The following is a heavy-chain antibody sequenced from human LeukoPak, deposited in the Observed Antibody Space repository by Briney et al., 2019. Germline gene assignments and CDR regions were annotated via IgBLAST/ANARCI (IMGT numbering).Heavy chain of an antibody. CDR1: GFTFGDYA. V-gene: IGHV3-49*03. Sequence: GGSLRLSCTASGFTFGDYAMSWFRQAPGKGLEWVGFIRSKAYGGTTEYAASVKGRFTISRDDSKSIAYLQMNSLRAEDTAVYYCVKDNPLDYWGQGTLVTVSS. CDR3: VKDNPLDY. D-gene: IGHD1-14*01. CDR2: IRSKAYGGTT. J-gene: IGHJ4*02.